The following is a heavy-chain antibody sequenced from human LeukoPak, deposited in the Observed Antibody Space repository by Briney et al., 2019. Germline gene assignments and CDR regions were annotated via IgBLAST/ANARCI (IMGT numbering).Heavy chain of an antibody. CDR2: ISTGGSSI. V-gene: IGHV3-48*04. CDR1: GFTFNYYS. D-gene: IGHD6-6*01. CDR3: ARELGVSRAFDI. Sequence: PGGSLRLSCAASGFTFNYYSMNWVRQAPGKGLEWVSYISTGGSSIYYADSVKGRLTISRDNGKNSLYLQMNSLTAEDTAVYYCARELGVSRAFDIWGQGTMVTVSS. J-gene: IGHJ3*02.